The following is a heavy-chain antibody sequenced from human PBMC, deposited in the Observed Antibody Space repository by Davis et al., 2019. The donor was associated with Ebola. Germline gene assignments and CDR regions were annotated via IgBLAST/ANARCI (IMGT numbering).Heavy chain of an antibody. J-gene: IGHJ4*02. Sequence: PGGSLRLSCAASGFTFSSYAMSWVRQAPGKGLEWVSAISGSGGSTYYADSVKGRFTISRDNSKNTLYLQMNSLRAEDTAVYYCATALAARPGVDYWGQGTLVTVSS. CDR2: ISGSGGST. CDR3: ATALAARPGVDY. D-gene: IGHD6-6*01. CDR1: GFTFSSYA. V-gene: IGHV3-23*01.